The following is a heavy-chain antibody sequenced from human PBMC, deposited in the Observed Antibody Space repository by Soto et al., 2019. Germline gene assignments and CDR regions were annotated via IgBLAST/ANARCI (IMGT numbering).Heavy chain of an antibody. CDR3: AKEPQYSSSWYPSYYYCGMDV. J-gene: IGHJ6*02. V-gene: IGHV3-30*18. CDR1: GFTFSSYG. Sequence: QVQLVESGGGVVQPGRSLRLSCAASGFTFSSYGMHWVRQAPGKGLEWVAVISYDGSNKYYADSVKGRFTISRDNSKNTLYLQMNSLRAEDTAVYYCAKEPQYSSSWYPSYYYCGMDVWAKGPRSPSP. CDR2: ISYDGSNK. D-gene: IGHD6-13*01.